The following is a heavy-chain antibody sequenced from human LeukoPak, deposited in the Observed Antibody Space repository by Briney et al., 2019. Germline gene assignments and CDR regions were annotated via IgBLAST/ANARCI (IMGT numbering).Heavy chain of an antibody. CDR3: ARDLSGSYSGGYFDY. CDR2: IIPIFSTA. Sequence: SVKVSCKASGGTFSSYAISWVRQAPGQGLEWMGGIIPIFSTANYAQKFQGRVTITADESTSTAYMELSSLRSEDTAVYYCARDLSGSYSGGYFDYWGQGTLVTVSS. CDR1: GGTFSSYA. J-gene: IGHJ4*02. V-gene: IGHV1-69*13. D-gene: IGHD3-10*01.